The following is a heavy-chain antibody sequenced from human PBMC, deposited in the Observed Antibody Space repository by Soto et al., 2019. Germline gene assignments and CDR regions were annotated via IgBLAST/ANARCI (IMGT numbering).Heavy chain of an antibody. CDR2: IYYSGRT. V-gene: IGHV4-30-4*01. CDR3: ARDRSNSPDYFDF. Sequence: QVQLQESGPGLVKTSQTLSLTCTVSGGSIANYEYYWTWIRPPPGKGLEWVGYIYYSGRTNYNPALNSRLTISLDTSKNQFSLRLTSVSAADTAMYYCARDRSNSPDYFDFGGQGTLVTVSS. CDR1: GGSIANYEYY. D-gene: IGHD6-6*01. J-gene: IGHJ4*02.